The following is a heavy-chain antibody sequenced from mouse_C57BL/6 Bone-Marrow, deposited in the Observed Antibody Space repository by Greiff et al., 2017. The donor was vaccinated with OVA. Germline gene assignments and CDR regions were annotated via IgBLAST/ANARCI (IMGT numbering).Heavy chain of an antibody. D-gene: IGHD2-2*01. Sequence: KQSHGKSLEWIGDINPNNGGTSYNQKFKGKATLTVDKSSSTAYMELRSLTSEDSAVYYCARGGCSYGYDGFAYWGQGTLVTVSA. J-gene: IGHJ3*01. CDR3: ARGGCSYGYDGFAY. CDR2: INPNNGGT. V-gene: IGHV1-26*01.